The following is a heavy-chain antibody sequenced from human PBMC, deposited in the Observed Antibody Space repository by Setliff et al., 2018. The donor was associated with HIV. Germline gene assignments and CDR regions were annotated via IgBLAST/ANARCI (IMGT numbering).Heavy chain of an antibody. Sequence: PSETLSLTCTVSGGSISTYYWSWIRQPPGKGLEWIGYIYYSGSSNHNPSLKSRVTISVDTSKNQFSLKLSSVTAADTAVYYCARGVAAAGLWGQGTLVTVSS. D-gene: IGHD6-13*01. CDR1: GGSISTYY. J-gene: IGHJ4*02. V-gene: IGHV4-59*12. CDR3: ARGVAAAGL. CDR2: IYYSGSS.